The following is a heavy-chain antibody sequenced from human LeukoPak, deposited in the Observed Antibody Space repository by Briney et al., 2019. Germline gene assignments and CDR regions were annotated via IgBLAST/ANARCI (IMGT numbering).Heavy chain of an antibody. J-gene: IGHJ6*02. Sequence: GGSLRLSCAASGFTFSDYYMSWIRQAPGKGLEWVSYISSSGSTIYYADSVKGRFTISRDNAKNSLYLQMNSLRAEDTAVYYCARDNPGSNWAYYYYGMDVWGQGTTVTVSS. CDR2: ISSSGSTI. CDR1: GFTFSDYY. D-gene: IGHD1-1*01. V-gene: IGHV3-11*01. CDR3: ARDNPGSNWAYYYYGMDV.